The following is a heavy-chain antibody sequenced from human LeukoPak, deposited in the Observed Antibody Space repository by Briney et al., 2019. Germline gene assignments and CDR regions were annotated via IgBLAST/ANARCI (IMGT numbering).Heavy chain of an antibody. V-gene: IGHV3-66*01. D-gene: IGHD5-18*01. J-gene: IGHJ4*02. CDR1: GFTVSTNY. CDR2: IYSGGTT. CDR3: ARGKSGYTYGIDY. Sequence: GASLRLSCAASGFTVSTNYMTWVRQAPGKGLEWVSVIYSGGTTYSTDSVKGRFTISRDNSKNTLYLQMNSLRAEDTAVYYCARGKSGYTYGIDYWGQGTLVTVSS.